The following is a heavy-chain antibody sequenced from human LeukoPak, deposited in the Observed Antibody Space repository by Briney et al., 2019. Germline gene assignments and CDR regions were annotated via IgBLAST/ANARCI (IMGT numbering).Heavy chain of an antibody. V-gene: IGHV4-4*02. J-gene: IGHJ4*02. CDR1: GGSVDITNY. CDR2: ISHDGTT. D-gene: IGHD2/OR15-2a*01. CDR3: TRENRPFCPFAF. Sequence: SETLSLTCGVSGGSVDITNYWSWVRQAPGKGLEWIGEISHDGTTNYRPSLRSRVAMSFDRANNQFSLSLTSVTAADTAVYYCTRENRPFCPFAFWGQGVLVTVSS.